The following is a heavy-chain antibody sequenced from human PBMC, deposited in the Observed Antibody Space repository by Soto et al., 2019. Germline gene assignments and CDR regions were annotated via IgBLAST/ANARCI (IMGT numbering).Heavy chain of an antibody. V-gene: IGHV4-59*01. J-gene: IGHJ4*02. CDR1: GGSISSYY. D-gene: IGHD2-2*01. Sequence: SETLSLTCTVPGGSISSYYWSWIRQPPGKGLELIGYIYYSGSTNYNPSLKSRVTISVDTSKNQFSLKLSSVTAADTAVYYCARGAELVVVPAATIPYFDYWGQGTLVTVSS. CDR3: ARGAELVVVPAATIPYFDY. CDR2: IYYSGST.